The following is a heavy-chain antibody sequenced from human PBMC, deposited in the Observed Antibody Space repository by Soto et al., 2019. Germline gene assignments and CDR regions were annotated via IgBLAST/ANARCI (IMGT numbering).Heavy chain of an antibody. Sequence: PSETLSLTCAVYGGSFSGYYWSWIRQPPGKGLEWIGEINHSGSTNYNPSLKSRVTISVDTSKNQFSLKLSSVTAADTAVYYCAIVTVTTLYYFDYWGQGTLVTVSS. J-gene: IGHJ4*02. CDR2: INHSGST. V-gene: IGHV4-34*01. CDR1: GGSFSGYY. D-gene: IGHD4-17*01. CDR3: AIVTVTTLYYFDY.